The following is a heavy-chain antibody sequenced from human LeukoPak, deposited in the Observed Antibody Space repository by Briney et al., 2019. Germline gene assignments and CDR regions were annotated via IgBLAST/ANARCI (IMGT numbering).Heavy chain of an antibody. D-gene: IGHD6-19*01. J-gene: IGHJ5*02. CDR2: IRYDGSNK. CDR1: GFTFSSYG. CDR3: AKDLSVAGMDWFDP. Sequence: TGGSLRLSCAASGFTFSSYGMHWVRQSPGKGLEGVAFIRYDGSNKYYADSVKVRFTISRDNSKNTLYLQMNSLRAEDTAVYYCAKDLSVAGMDWFDPWGQGTLVTVSS. V-gene: IGHV3-30*02.